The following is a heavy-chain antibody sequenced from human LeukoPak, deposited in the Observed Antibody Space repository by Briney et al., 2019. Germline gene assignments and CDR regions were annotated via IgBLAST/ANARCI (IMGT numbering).Heavy chain of an antibody. CDR3: ARELWYGESSPTPGNWFDP. V-gene: IGHV3-64*01. D-gene: IGHD3-10*01. CDR2: ISDNGGAT. Sequence: GGSLRLSCAPSGLAFSSHPMHWVRQAPGKGLEFVSGISDNGGATYYANSVEGRFTISRDNSKNTLYLQMNSLRAEDTAVYYCARELWYGESSPTPGNWFDPWGQGTVVTVSS. J-gene: IGHJ5*02. CDR1: GLAFSSHP.